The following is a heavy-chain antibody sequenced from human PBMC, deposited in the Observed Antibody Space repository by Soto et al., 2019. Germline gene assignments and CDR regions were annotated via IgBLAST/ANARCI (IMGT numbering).Heavy chain of an antibody. CDR2: IYPSDSDI. D-gene: IGHD2-15*01. Sequence: GETLKISCKGSGYTFTSYWIGWVRQMPGEGLEWMGVIYPSDSDIRYSPSFQGKVTISADKSITTAYLQWSSLKAADTAMYYCVRSGTSSGRFSDYWGQGTLVTVSS. CDR1: GYTFTSYW. CDR3: VRSGTSSGRFSDY. V-gene: IGHV5-51*01. J-gene: IGHJ4*02.